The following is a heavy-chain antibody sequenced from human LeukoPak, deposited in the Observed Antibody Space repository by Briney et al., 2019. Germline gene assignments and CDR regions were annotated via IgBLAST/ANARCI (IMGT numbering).Heavy chain of an antibody. J-gene: IGHJ6*04. CDR3: VKDLRPFDSAYGMDV. CDR1: GFTFSSYA. D-gene: IGHD3-9*01. V-gene: IGHV3-64D*06. CDR2: ISSNGGST. Sequence: GGSLRLSCSASGFTFSSYAMHWVRQAPGEGLEYVSAISSNGGSTYYADSVKGRFTISGDNSKNTLYLQMSSLRAEDTAVYYCVKDLRPFDSAYGMDVWGKGTTVTVSS.